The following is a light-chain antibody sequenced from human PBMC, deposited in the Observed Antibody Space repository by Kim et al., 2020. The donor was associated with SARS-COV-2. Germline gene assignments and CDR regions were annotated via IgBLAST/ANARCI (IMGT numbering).Light chain of an antibody. J-gene: IGKJ4*01. CDR1: QDSRNY. CDR3: HQYDDLI. CDR2: DAS. V-gene: IGKV1-33*01. Sequence: DIQMTQSPSSLSASVGDRVTITCQASQDSRNYLNWYQHKSGKAPKLLIYDASTLDTGVPSRFSGSGSGTHFTLTITSLQPEDVATYYCHQYDDLIFGGGTKLEI.